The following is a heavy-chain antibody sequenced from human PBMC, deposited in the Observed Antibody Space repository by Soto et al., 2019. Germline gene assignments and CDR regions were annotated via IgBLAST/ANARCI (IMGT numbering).Heavy chain of an antibody. CDR3: AKRNYGSEFDY. Sequence: EVQLLESGGGLVQPGGSLRLSCAASGFTFSSYAMNWVRQAPGKGLEWVSVISGSGGRTYYADSVKGRFTISRDNSKNTLYLQMNSLRAEDTAVYYCAKRNYGSEFDYWGQGTLVTVSS. CDR1: GFTFSSYA. D-gene: IGHD3-10*01. CDR2: ISGSGGRT. J-gene: IGHJ4*02. V-gene: IGHV3-23*01.